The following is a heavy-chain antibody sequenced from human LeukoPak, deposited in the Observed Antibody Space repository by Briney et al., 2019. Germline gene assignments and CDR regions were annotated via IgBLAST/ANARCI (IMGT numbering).Heavy chain of an antibody. V-gene: IGHV4-61*02. CDR2: IYTSGST. CDR3: ARGESVIAAAGNTNWFDP. D-gene: IGHD6-13*01. Sequence: PSQTLSLTCTVSGGSISSGSYYWSWSRQPAGKGVEWIMRIYTSGSTNYNPSRKSRVTISVYKYKNQFSLKLSSVTAADTAVYYCARGESVIAAAGNTNWFDPWGQGTLVTVSS. CDR1: GGSISSGSYY. J-gene: IGHJ5*02.